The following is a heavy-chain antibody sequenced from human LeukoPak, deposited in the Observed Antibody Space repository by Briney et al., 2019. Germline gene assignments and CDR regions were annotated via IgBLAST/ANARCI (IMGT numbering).Heavy chain of an antibody. Sequence: ASVKVSCKASGYTFTDYYIHWVRQPPAQGLEWMGWINPNSGGTNYAHKFLGRVTMTSDTSISTAYMDLSGLRSDDTAVYFCARGTGAGGRGRLDSWGQGTLVTVSS. J-gene: IGHJ4*02. D-gene: IGHD6-13*01. CDR1: GYTFTDYY. CDR2: INPNSGGT. V-gene: IGHV1-2*07. CDR3: ARGTGAGGRGRLDS.